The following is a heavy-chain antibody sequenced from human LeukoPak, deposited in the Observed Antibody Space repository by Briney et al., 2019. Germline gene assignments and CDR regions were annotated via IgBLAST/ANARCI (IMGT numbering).Heavy chain of an antibody. D-gene: IGHD6-19*01. CDR3: ARDPPVAVAGTSLFWVKGD. Sequence: SETLSLTCTVSGGSISSSSYYWGWIRQPPGKGLEWIGSIYYSGSTYYNPSLKSRVTISVDTSKNQFSLKLSSVTAADTAVYYCARDPPVAVAGTSLFWVKGDWGQGTLVTVSS. CDR2: IYYSGST. CDR1: GGSISSSSYY. J-gene: IGHJ4*02. V-gene: IGHV4-39*07.